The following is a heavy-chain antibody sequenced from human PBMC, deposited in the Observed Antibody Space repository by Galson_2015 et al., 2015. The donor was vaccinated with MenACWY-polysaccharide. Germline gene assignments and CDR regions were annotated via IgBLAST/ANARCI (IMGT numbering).Heavy chain of an antibody. J-gene: IGHJ6*02. D-gene: IGHD6-13*01. V-gene: IGHV3-9*01. CDR2: ISWNSGSI. CDR1: GFTFDDYA. Sequence: SLRLSCAASGFTFDDYAMHWVRQAPGKGLEWVSGISWNSGSIGYADSVKGRFTISRDNAKNSLYLQMNSLRAEDTALYYCAKDMQQLDSYYYGTDVWGQGTTVTASS. CDR3: AKDMQQLDSYYYGTDV.